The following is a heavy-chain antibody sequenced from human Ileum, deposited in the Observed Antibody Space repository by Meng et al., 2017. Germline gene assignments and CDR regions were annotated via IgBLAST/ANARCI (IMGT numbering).Heavy chain of an antibody. J-gene: IGHJ4*02. CDR3: ARGGGRYGPDFDY. CDR2: INHSGST. Sequence: QVQLQQWGAGLLKPSDTLSLTCAVYGGSFSGYYWSWIRQPPGKGLEWIGEINHSGSTNYNPSLKSRVTISVDTSKNQFSLKLSSVTAADTAVYYCARGGGRYGPDFDYWGQGTLVTVSS. D-gene: IGHD3-16*01. V-gene: IGHV4-34*01. CDR1: GGSFSGYY.